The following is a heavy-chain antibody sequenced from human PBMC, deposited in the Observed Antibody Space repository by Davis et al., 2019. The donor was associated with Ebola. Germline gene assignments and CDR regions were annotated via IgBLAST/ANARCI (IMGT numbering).Heavy chain of an antibody. V-gene: IGHV3-30*18. Sequence: GESLKISCAASGFTFSSYAMSWVRQAPGKGLEWVAVISYDGSNKYYADSVKGRFTISRDNSKNTLYLQMNSLRAEDTAVYYCAKGGYNWNYFRHYFDYWGQGTLVTVSS. J-gene: IGHJ4*02. CDR1: GFTFSSYA. CDR2: ISYDGSNK. CDR3: AKGGYNWNYFRHYFDY. D-gene: IGHD1-7*01.